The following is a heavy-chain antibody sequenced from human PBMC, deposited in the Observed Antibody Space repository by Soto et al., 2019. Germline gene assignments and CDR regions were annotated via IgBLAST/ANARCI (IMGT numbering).Heavy chain of an antibody. CDR3: AHGEYSSDGWCFFDY. CDR2: IYWDDGK. V-gene: IGHV2-5*02. Sequence: SGPTLVNPTQTPTLTCTLSGFSLNASGVRVGWIRQPPGKALEWLVLIYWDDGKRYSPSLKNRLTVTKDTLKNQVVLTMTNMDPADTGTYYCAHGEYSSDGWCFFDYWGQGTLVTVSS. J-gene: IGHJ4*02. D-gene: IGHD5-18*01. CDR1: GFSLNASGVR.